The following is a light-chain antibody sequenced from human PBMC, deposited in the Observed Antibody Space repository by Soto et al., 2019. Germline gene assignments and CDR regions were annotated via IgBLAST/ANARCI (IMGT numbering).Light chain of an antibody. CDR2: GAF. V-gene: IGKV3-20*01. J-gene: IGKJ4*01. CDR1: QSVSTTF. CDR3: QQYGDSRLT. Sequence: ESVLTQSPGTLSRSPGETATLSCRASQSVSTTFLSWYQQKPGQAPRLLIYGAFTRAAGIPDRFSGSGSGTDFTLTISRLEPEDFAVYFCQQYGDSRLTFGGGTKVEI.